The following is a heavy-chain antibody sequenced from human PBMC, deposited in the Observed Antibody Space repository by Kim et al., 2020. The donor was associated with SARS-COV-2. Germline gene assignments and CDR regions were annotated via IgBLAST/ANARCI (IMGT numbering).Heavy chain of an antibody. CDR1: GGPISGYY. CDR2: SHYSGST. Sequence: SETLSLTCSVSGGPISGYYWSWIRQPPGKGLEWIGYSHYSGSTDYNPSLKSRVTISADTSMNQFFLKLNSLTAADTAVYYCARDRLPGGGVRYFDYWGREPWSPSPQ. J-gene: IGHJ4*02. CDR3: ARDRLPGGGVRYFDY. D-gene: IGHD3-16*01. V-gene: IGHV4-59*12.